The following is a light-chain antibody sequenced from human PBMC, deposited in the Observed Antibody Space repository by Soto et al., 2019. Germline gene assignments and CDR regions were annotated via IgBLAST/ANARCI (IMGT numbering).Light chain of an antibody. Sequence: DVQMTQATSSPSASVGARVIITCRASQSISSYLNCHQQKSGKATKLRMYASSSLQSWVPSRFSGSGSGTDFTLTISSLQPEDFATYDGQQSYSTPIPFGQPARLEIK. CDR1: QSISSY. V-gene: IGKV1-39*01. CDR2: ASS. CDR3: QQSYSTPIP. J-gene: IGKJ5*01.